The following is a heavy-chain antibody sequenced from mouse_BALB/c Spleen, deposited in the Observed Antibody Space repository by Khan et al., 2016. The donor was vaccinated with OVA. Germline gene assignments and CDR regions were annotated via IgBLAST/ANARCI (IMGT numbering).Heavy chain of an antibody. CDR3: ARGNYYGYYFDY. CDR2: ISYSGGT. CDR1: GYSITSGYA. Sequence: QLEESGPGLVKPSQSLSLTCTVTGYSITSGYAWNWIRQFPENKLEWMGYISYSGGTSYNPSLKSRISITRDTSKNQFFLQLNSVTTEDTATYYCARGNYYGYYFDYWGHGTTLTVSS. J-gene: IGHJ2*01. D-gene: IGHD1-1*01. V-gene: IGHV3-2*02.